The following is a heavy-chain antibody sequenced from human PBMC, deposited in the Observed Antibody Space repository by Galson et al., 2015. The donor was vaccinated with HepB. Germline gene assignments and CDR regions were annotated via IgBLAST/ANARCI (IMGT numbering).Heavy chain of an antibody. D-gene: IGHD4-17*01. CDR1: GFTFSNYA. CDR2: ITTNGRAT. CDR3: ARVRGPNYGDFPHDH. V-gene: IGHV3-64*01. J-gene: IGHJ4*02. Sequence: SLRLSCAASGFTFSNYALHWVRQAPGRELELVAGITTNGRATYYVNSLRGRFTISRDNSRKTMFLQMDSLRPEDMAVYFCARVRGPNYGDFPHDHWGQGTLVIVSS.